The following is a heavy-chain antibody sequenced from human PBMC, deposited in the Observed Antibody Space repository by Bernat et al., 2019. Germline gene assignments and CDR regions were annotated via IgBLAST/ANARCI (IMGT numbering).Heavy chain of an antibody. CDR3: ARAKTDCTGGVCLDY. D-gene: IGHD2-8*02. CDR1: GFTFSSYS. J-gene: IGHJ4*02. Sequence: EVQLVESGGGLVKPGGSLRLSCAASGFTFSSYSMNWVRQAPGKGLEWVSYISSSSSYIYYADSVKGRFTISRDNAKNSLYLQMNSLRAKDTAVYYCARAKTDCTGGVCLDYWGQGTLVTVSS. V-gene: IGHV3-21*05. CDR2: ISSSSSYI.